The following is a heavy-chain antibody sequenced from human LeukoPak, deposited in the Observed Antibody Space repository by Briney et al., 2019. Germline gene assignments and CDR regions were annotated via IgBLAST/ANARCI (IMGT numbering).Heavy chain of an antibody. CDR2: ISSSSSYI. CDR1: GFTFSSYS. V-gene: IGHV3-21*01. CDR3: ARERRSAAIRTYFDY. D-gene: IGHD2-2*02. Sequence: GGSLRLSCAASGFTFSSYSMNWVRQAPGKGLEWVSSISSSSSYIYYADSVKGRFTISRDNAKNSLYLQMNSLRAEDTAVYYCARERRSAAIRTYFDYWGQGTLVTVSS. J-gene: IGHJ4*02.